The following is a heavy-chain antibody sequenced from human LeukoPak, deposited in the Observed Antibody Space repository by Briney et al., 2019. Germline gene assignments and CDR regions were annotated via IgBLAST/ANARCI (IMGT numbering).Heavy chain of an antibody. V-gene: IGHV3-30*02. J-gene: IGHJ4*02. CDR1: GFTFSNYW. CDR2: IWYDGSNK. D-gene: IGHD6-13*01. Sequence: GGSLRLSCAASGFTFSNYWMNWIRQAPGKGLEWVAVIWYDGSNKYYADSVKGRFTISRDNSKNTLYLQMNSLRAEDTAVYYCAKGEWSAGTFDYWGQGTLVTVSS. CDR3: AKGEWSAGTFDY.